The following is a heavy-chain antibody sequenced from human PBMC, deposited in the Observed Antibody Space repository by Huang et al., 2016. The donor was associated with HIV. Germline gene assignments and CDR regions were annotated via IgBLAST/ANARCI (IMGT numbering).Heavy chain of an antibody. J-gene: IGHJ4*02. Sequence: EVQLVESGGGLVKPGGSLRLSCAASGFTFSSYSMNWVRQAPGKGLEWGSSSSSSSSYIYYADSVKGRFTISRDNAKNSLYLQMNSLRAEDTAVYYCARAVPTPNRFGVGGFDYWGQGTLVTVSS. CDR1: GFTFSSYS. CDR2: SSSSSSYI. CDR3: ARAVPTPNRFGVGGFDY. V-gene: IGHV3-21*01. D-gene: IGHD3-3*01.